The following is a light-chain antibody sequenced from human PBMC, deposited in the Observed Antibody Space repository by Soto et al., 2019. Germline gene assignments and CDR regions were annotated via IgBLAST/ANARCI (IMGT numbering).Light chain of an antibody. V-gene: IGLV1-44*01. CDR1: SSNIGSNT. J-gene: IGLJ2*01. CDR3: AAWDDSLNEVV. Sequence: QSVLTQPPSASGTPGQRVTISCSGSSSNIGSNTVNWYQQLPGTAPKLLIYSNNQRPSGVPDRFSGSKSGTSASLAISGLQSADEADYYCAAWDDSLNEVVFGGGTKLTVL. CDR2: SNN.